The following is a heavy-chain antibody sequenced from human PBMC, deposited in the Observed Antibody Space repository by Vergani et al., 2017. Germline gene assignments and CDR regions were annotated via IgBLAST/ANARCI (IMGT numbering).Heavy chain of an antibody. CDR3: ATGGGYYNWFDP. J-gene: IGHJ5*02. CDR2: INSDGSST. CDR1: GFTFSSYW. V-gene: IGHV3-74*01. Sequence: EVQLVESGGGLVQPGGSLRLSCAASGFTFSSYWMHWVRQAPGKGLVWVSRINSDGSSTSYADSVKGRFTISRDNAKNTRYLQMNSLRAEDTAVYYCATGGGYYNWFDPWGQGTLVTVSS. D-gene: IGHD3-22*01.